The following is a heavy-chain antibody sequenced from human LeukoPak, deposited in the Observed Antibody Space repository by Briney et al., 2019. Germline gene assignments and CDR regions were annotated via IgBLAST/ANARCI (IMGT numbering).Heavy chain of an antibody. CDR2: IYSGGST. J-gene: IGHJ6*03. CDR3: ACTAYYYYYLDV. D-gene: IGHD5-18*01. CDR1: GFTVSSNY. V-gene: IGHV3-66*01. Sequence: GGSLRLSCAASGFTVSSNYMSWVRQAPGKGLEWVSVIYSGGSTYYADSVKGRFTISRDNSKNTLYLQMNSLRAEDTAVYYCACTAYYYYYLDVWGKGTTVTVSS.